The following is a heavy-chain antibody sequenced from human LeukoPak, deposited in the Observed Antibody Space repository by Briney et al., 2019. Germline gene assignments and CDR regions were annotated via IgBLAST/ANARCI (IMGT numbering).Heavy chain of an antibody. D-gene: IGHD3-16*01. V-gene: IGHV3-30*02. CDR3: AKALGDSLHYYYMDV. Sequence: PGGSLRLSCAASGFTFSSYGMHWVRQAPGKGLEWVAFIRYDGSNKYYADSVKGRFTISRDNSKNTLYLQMHSLRAEDTAVYYCAKALGDSLHYYYMDVWGKGTTVTVSS. CDR1: GFTFSSYG. CDR2: IRYDGSNK. J-gene: IGHJ6*03.